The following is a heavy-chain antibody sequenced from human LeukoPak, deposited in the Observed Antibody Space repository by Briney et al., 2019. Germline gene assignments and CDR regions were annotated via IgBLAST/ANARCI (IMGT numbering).Heavy chain of an antibody. CDR2: ISSSSSSYI. D-gene: IGHD3-22*01. J-gene: IGHJ4*02. CDR1: GFSFSNYW. CDR3: ARDYYDSSGVDY. V-gene: IGHV3-21*01. Sequence: GGSLRLSCAASGFSFSNYWMSWVRQGPGKGLEWVSSISSSSSSYIYYADSVKGRFTISRDNAKNSLYLQMNSLRAEDTAVYYCARDYYDSSGVDYWGQGTLVTVSS.